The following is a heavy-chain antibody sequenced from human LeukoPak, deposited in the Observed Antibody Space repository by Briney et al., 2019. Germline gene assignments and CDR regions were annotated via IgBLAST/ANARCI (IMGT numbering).Heavy chain of an antibody. CDR1: GGTFSSYA. V-gene: IGHV1-69*13. CDR2: IIPIFGTA. Sequence: SVTVSFKASGGTFSSYAISWVRQAPGQGLEWMGGIIPIFGTANYAQKFQGRVTITADESTSTAYMELSSLRSEDTAVYYCARVVGYSYGSPYFDYWGQGTLVTVSS. J-gene: IGHJ4*02. CDR3: ARVVGYSYGSPYFDY. D-gene: IGHD5-18*01.